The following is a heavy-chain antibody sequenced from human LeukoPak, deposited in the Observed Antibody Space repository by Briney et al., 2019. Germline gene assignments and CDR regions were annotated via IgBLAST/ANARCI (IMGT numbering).Heavy chain of an antibody. D-gene: IGHD2-2*01. CDR2: INHSGST. CDR3: ARHFKYPPYYFDY. J-gene: IGHJ4*02. CDR1: GGSFSGYY. Sequence: PSETLSLTCAVYGGSFSGYYWSWIRQPPGKGLEWIGEINHSGSTNYNPSLKSRVTISVDTSKNQFSLKLSSVTAADTAVYYCARHFKYPPYYFDYWGQGTLVTVSS. V-gene: IGHV4-34*01.